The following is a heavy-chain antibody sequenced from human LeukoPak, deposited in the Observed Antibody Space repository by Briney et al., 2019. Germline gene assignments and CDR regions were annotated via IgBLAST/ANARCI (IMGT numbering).Heavy chain of an antibody. CDR3: ARGYSYLDY. J-gene: IGHJ4*02. CDR1: GFSLGNYW. V-gene: IGHV3-7*05. D-gene: IGHD1-26*01. Sequence: GGSLRLSCGVSGFSLGNYWMTWVRQAPGKGLEWLGSVKEDGSERYHVDSLKGRFTISRDNAKNSLFLQLNSLGAEDTAVYYCARGYSYLDYWGQGALVTVSS. CDR2: VKEDGSER.